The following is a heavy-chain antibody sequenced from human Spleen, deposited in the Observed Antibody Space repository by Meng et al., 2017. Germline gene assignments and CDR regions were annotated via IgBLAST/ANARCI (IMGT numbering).Heavy chain of an antibody. CDR1: GFEFHHAY. D-gene: IGHD3-9*01. CDR3: TWDDKAVSDY. Sequence: GSLKISCAGSGFEFHHAYMSWIRQAPGKGLEWVGRIKSHVDGATTDFATPVTGRFSISRDDSKSTVYLQISGLTTDDTGVYYCTWDDKAVSDYWGQGTRVTVSS. V-gene: IGHV3-15*01. CDR2: IKSHVDGATT. J-gene: IGHJ4*02.